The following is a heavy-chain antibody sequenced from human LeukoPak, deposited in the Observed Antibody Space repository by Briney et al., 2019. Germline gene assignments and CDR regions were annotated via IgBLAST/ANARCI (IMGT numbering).Heavy chain of an antibody. D-gene: IGHD3-10*01. Sequence: EASVKVSCKASGYTFTSYYMHWVRQAPGQGLAWMGIINPSGGSTSYAQKFQGRVTMTRDTSTSTVYMELSSLRSEDTAVYYRARDLLPSGGMDVWGKGTTVTVSS. CDR2: INPSGGST. V-gene: IGHV1-46*01. CDR3: ARDLLPSGGMDV. J-gene: IGHJ6*04. CDR1: GYTFTSYY.